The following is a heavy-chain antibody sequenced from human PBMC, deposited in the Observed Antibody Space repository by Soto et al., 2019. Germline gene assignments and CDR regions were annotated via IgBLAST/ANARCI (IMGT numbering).Heavy chain of an antibody. Sequence: GASVKVSCKASGYTFTSYGISWVRQAPGQGLEWMGWISTYNGKTDYAQILQGRVTMTTVTSTSTAYMKLRSLRSDDTAVYYCARVPGYSSGWAHYWGPGTLVTVSS. D-gene: IGHD6-19*01. J-gene: IGHJ4*02. CDR1: GYTFTSYG. V-gene: IGHV1-18*01. CDR2: ISTYNGKT. CDR3: ARVPGYSSGWAHY.